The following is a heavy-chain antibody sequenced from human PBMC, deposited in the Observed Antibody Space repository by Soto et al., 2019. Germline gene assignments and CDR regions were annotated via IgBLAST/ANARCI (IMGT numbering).Heavy chain of an antibody. J-gene: IGHJ4*02. Sequence: QVQLQESGPGLVKPSGTLSLTCAVSSGSISSSNWWCWVRQPPGNGLEWIGEVFHSGSTNYNPSLKSRVTISVDKSKNQFSLNLSSVTAADTAVYYCARVRYSSSYFDYWGQGTLVTVSS. CDR1: SGSISSSNW. V-gene: IGHV4-4*02. CDR3: ARVRYSSSYFDY. CDR2: VFHSGST. D-gene: IGHD6-13*01.